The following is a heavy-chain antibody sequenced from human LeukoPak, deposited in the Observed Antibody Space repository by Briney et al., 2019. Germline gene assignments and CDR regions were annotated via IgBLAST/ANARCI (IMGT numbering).Heavy chain of an antibody. CDR2: ISYDGSNK. J-gene: IGHJ3*02. Sequence: GGSLRLSCAASGFTFSSYAMHWVRQAPGKGLEWVAVISYDGSNKYYADSVKGRFTISRDNSKNTLYLQMSSLRAEDTAVYYCARESEASMDIWGQGTMVTVSS. CDR3: ARESEASMDI. CDR1: GFTFSSYA. V-gene: IGHV3-30-3*01.